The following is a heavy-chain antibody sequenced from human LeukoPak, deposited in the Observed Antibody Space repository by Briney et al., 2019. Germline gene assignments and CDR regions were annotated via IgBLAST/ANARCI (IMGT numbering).Heavy chain of an antibody. J-gene: IGHJ6*04. CDR2: ISFDGSNK. CDR3: ARGLDV. Sequence: GGSLRLSCAASGFTFSSYAMHWVRQAPGKGLEWVAVISFDGSNKYYADSVKGRFTISRDNSKNTLYLQVNSLRAEDTAVYYCARGLDVWGKGTTVTVSS. V-gene: IGHV3-30*04. CDR1: GFTFSSYA.